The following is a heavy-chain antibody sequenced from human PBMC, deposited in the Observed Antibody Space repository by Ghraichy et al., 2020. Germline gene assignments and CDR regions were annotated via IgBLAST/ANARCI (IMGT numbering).Heavy chain of an antibody. J-gene: IGHJ6*02. Sequence: GESLNISCAASGFTFSSNYMSFVLHSPFNFLDFVSVIYIFFITYYSYSVTCRFTLSRDTPKNTLYLQMNSLRAEDTAVYYCARINVYYYYGMDVWGQGTTVTVSS. V-gene: IGHV3-66*02. CDR3: ARINVYYYYGMDV. CDR2: IYIFFIT. CDR1: GFTFSSNY. D-gene: IGHD3-16*01.